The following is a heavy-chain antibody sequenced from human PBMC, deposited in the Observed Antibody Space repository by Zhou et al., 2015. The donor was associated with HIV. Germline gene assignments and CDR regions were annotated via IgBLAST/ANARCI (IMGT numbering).Heavy chain of an antibody. CDR3: ARDRVNYGGNSVGRGKGTKNXGWYFDL. Sequence: QVQLVQSGAEVKKPGASVKVSCKASGYTFTSYGISWVRQAPGQGLEWMGWISAYNGNTNYAQKLQGRVTMTTDTSTSTAYMELRSLRSDDTAVYYCARDRVNYGGNSVGRGKGTKNXGWYFDLVGPWHLVTRLL. CDR1: GYTFTSYG. CDR2: ISAYNGNT. D-gene: IGHD4-23*01. J-gene: IGHJ2*01. V-gene: IGHV1-18*01.